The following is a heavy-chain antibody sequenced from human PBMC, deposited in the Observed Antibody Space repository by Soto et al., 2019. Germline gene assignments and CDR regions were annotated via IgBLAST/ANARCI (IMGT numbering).Heavy chain of an antibody. V-gene: IGHV1-69*06. CDR1: GGTFSSSA. CDR2: IIPTFGTA. D-gene: IGHD6-19*01. J-gene: IGHJ3*02. Sequence: QVQLVQSGAEMREPGSSVKVSCKASGGTFSSSAINWLRQAPGQGPEWMGGIIPTFGTANYIEKFRGRVTITADTSTSTAYMDVRSLTSEDTAMYFCARSETAGHRGFDIWGQGTMVTVTS. CDR3: ARSETAGHRGFDI.